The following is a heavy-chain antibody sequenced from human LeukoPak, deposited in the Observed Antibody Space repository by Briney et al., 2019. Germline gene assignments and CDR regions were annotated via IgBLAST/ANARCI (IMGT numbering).Heavy chain of an antibody. V-gene: IGHV3-33*01. CDR2: IWYDGSNK. Sequence: GGSLRLSCAASGFTLSSYGMHWVRQAPGKGLEWVAVIWYDGSNKYYADSVKGRFTISRDNSKNTLYLQMNSLRAEDTAVYYCARADDDYGDFFVYWGQGTLVTVSS. J-gene: IGHJ4*02. CDR1: GFTLSSYG. CDR3: ARADDDYGDFFVY. D-gene: IGHD4-17*01.